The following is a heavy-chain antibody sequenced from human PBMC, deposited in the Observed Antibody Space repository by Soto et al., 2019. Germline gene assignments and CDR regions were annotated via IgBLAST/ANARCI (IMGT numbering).Heavy chain of an antibody. Sequence: SVKVSCKASGGTFSSYTISWVRQAPGQGLEWMGRIIPILGIANYAQKFQGRVTITADRSTSTAYMELSSLRSEDTAVYYCARTDSSSSAFDIWGQGTMVTVSS. CDR1: GGTFSSYT. CDR2: IIPILGIA. J-gene: IGHJ3*02. D-gene: IGHD6-6*01. CDR3: ARTDSSSSAFDI. V-gene: IGHV1-69*02.